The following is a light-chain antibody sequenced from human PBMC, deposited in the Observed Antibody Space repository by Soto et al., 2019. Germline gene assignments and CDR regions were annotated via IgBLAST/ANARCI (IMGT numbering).Light chain of an antibody. J-gene: IGLJ1*01. V-gene: IGLV2-23*01. CDR2: EGT. CDR1: SSDVGSYNL. CDR3: CSYASSTTYV. Sequence: QSALTQPASVSGSPGQSITISCTGTSSDVGSYNLVSWYQQHPGKAPKLMIYEGTKRPSGVSDRFSGSRSGHTASLTISGLQAEDEADYYCCSYASSTTYVFGTGTKVTVL.